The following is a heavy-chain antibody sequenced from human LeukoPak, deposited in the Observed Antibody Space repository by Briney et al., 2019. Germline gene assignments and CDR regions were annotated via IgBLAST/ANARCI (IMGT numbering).Heavy chain of an antibody. CDR2: ISSSSRYI. CDR1: GFTFNTYN. CDR3: AREGYGSGWLHWLDP. V-gene: IGHV3-21*01. J-gene: IGHJ5*02. Sequence: PGGSLRLSCAASGFTFNTYNMNWFRQAPGRGLEWVSAISSSSRYIYYADSVKGRFTISRDNAKNSLYLQMNSLRAEDTAVYYCAREGYGSGWLHWLDPWGQETLLTLS. D-gene: IGHD6-19*01.